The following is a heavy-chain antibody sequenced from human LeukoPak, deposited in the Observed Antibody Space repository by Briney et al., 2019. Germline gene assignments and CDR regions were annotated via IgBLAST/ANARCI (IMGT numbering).Heavy chain of an antibody. CDR1: GYTFTVYY. CDR3: ARDRCSGGSCYSGVWFDP. D-gene: IGHD2-15*01. J-gene: IGHJ5*02. V-gene: IGHV1-2*02. Sequence: GASVKVSCTASGYTFTVYYMHWVRQAPGQGLEWMGWINPNSGGTNYAQKFQGRVTMTRDTSISTAYMELSRLRSDDTAVYYCARDRCSGGSCYSGVWFDPWGQGTLVTVSS. CDR2: INPNSGGT.